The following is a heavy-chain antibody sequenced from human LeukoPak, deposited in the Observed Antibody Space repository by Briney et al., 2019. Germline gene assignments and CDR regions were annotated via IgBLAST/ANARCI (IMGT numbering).Heavy chain of an antibody. CDR2: ISGIGGST. Sequence: GGSLRLSCAASGFTFSSYAMSEVRQAPGRGRDWVSAISGIGGSTYYADSVKGRFTISRDNSKNTLYLQMNSLRAEDTAVYYCAISKPYYDFWSGYLTTFDYWGQGTLVTVSS. CDR1: GFTFSSYA. J-gene: IGHJ4*02. CDR3: AISKPYYDFWSGYLTTFDY. V-gene: IGHV3-23*01. D-gene: IGHD3-3*01.